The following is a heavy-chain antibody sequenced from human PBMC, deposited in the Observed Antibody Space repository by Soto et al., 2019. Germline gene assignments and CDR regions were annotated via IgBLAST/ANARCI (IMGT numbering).Heavy chain of an antibody. D-gene: IGHD2-15*01. CDR2: TYYRYKWYK. CDR3: ARTVGWLDP. V-gene: IGHV6-1*01. CDR1: GDSVSSNSAA. J-gene: IGHJ5*02. Sequence: SQTLSLPCAISGDSVSSNSAAWNWIRQSPSRGLEWLGRTYYRYKWYKEYAASVRSRITINPDTSKNQFSLQLNSVSPEDPAVYYCARTVGWLDPWGQGTLVTVSS.